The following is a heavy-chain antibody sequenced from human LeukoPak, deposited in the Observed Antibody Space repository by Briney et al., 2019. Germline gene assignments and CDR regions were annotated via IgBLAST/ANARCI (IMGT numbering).Heavy chain of an antibody. V-gene: IGHV3-11*04. J-gene: IGHJ3*02. CDR3: ARDTWEWELLLDAFDI. CDR1: GFTFSDYY. Sequence: PGGSLRLSCAASGFTFSDYYMSWIRQAPGKGLEWVSYISSSGSTIYYADSVKGRFTISRDNAKNSLYLQMNSLRAEDTAVYYCARDTWEWELLLDAFDIWGQGTMVTVSS. CDR2: ISSSGSTI. D-gene: IGHD1-26*01.